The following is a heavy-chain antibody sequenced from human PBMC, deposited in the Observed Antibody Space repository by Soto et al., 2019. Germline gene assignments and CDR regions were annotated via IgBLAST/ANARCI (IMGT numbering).Heavy chain of an antibody. V-gene: IGHV4-4*02. Sequence: TSETLSLTCAVSGGSLSSSTWWSWFRQPPAQALEWLGEIYYSGCTKYNPSLNSRVSISADQSKNDFSPRLNSVTAADTAVYYFGHHGGDPYYHDFWGQGILVTVSS. CDR2: IYYSGCT. CDR1: GGSLSSSTW. D-gene: IGHD4-17*01. CDR3: GHHGGDPYYHDF. J-gene: IGHJ4*02.